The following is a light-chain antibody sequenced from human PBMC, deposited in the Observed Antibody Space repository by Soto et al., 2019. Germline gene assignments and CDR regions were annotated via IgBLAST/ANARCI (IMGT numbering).Light chain of an antibody. Sequence: SYELTQPPSVSVAPGQTARVTCGGDNIVSKSVHWYQQRPGQAPVLVVCDDSVRSSGIPERFSGSNSGNTATLTISRVEAGDEADYYCQVWDSGTDHYVFGTGTKVTVL. CDR1: NIVSKS. V-gene: IGLV3-21*02. J-gene: IGLJ1*01. CDR2: DDS. CDR3: QVWDSGTDHYV.